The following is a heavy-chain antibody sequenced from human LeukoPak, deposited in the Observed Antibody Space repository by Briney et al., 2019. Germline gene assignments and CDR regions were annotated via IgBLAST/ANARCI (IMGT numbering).Heavy chain of an antibody. CDR3: SHYGDYRFLYYYDH. J-gene: IGHJ4*02. Sequence: GSGPTLVNPPQTLTLTCTFSGFSLSTSGVDVGWIRQPPGKALEWLALIYWDNNKLYNPSLDTRLTITKDTSKNQVVLTMTNMDPVDAATYYCSHYGDYRFLYYYDHWGQGTLITVSS. D-gene: IGHD4-17*01. CDR2: IYWDNNK. CDR1: GFSLSTSGVD. V-gene: IGHV2-5*02.